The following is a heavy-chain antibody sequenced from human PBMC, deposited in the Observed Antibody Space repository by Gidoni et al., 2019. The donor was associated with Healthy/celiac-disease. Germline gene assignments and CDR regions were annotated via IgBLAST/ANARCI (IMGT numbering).Heavy chain of an antibody. CDR2: ISSNGGST. CDR1: GFTFSSYA. J-gene: IGHJ4*02. CDR3: ARDSSELSFDY. D-gene: IGHD1-26*01. Sequence: EVQLVESGGGLVQPGGSLRLSCAASGFTFSSYAMHWVRQAPGKGLEYVSAISSNGGSTYYANSVKGRFTISRDNSKNTLYLQMGSLRAEDMAVYYCARDSSELSFDYWGQGTLVTVSS. V-gene: IGHV3-64*01.